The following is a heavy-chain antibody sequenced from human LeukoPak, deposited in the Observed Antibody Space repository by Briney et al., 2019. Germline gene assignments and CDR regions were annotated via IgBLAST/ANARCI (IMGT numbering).Heavy chain of an antibody. V-gene: IGHV3-15*01. CDR3: ASLYSSGYCDY. CDR1: GFSFNNAW. J-gene: IGHJ4*02. Sequence: PGESLRLSCAASGFSFNNAWMTWVRQAPGKGLEWVGRIKTKFDGGTADYAAPVRGRFTISRDDSKNMLYLQMNSLRAEDTTVYYCASLYSSGYCDYWGQGTLVTVSS. D-gene: IGHD3-22*01. CDR2: IKTKFDGGTA.